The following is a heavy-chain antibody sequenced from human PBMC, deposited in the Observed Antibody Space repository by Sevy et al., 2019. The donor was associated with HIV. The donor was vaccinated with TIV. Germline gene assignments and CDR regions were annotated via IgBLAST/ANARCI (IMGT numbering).Heavy chain of an antibody. J-gene: IGHJ4*01. CDR1: GGSINSNNYS. V-gene: IGHV4-30-2*01. CDR2: IYPSGSS. CDR3: ARFVDGDPLRLYSFDY. D-gene: IGHD1-26*01. Sequence: SETLSLTCAVSGGSINSNNYSWNWIRQPPGKGLEWIGYIYPSGSSDYNPSLKRRVTISVDTSKNQFSLNLSSVTAADTAVYYCARFVDGDPLRLYSFDYWGQGTLVTVSS.